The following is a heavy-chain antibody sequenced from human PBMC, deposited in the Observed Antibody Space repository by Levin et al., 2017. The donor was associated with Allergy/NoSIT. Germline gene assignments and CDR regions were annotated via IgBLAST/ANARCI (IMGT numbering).Heavy chain of an antibody. D-gene: IGHD3-3*01. CDR2: ISGSGGST. Sequence: GGSLRLSCAASGFTFSSYAMSWVRQAPGKGLEWVSAISGSGGSTYYADSVKGRFTISRDNSKNTLYLQMNSLRAEDTAVYYCAKDCTIFGVVIIFCPKPSWGQGTLVTVSS. CDR3: AKDCTIFGVVIIFCPKPS. V-gene: IGHV3-23*01. J-gene: IGHJ4*02. CDR1: GFTFSSYA.